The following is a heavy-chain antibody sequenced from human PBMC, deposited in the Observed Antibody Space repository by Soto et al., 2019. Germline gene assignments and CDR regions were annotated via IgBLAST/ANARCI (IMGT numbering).Heavy chain of an antibody. CDR3: ASGTFNDISFDS. D-gene: IGHD2-21*01. CDR1: GGSIDTGGFY. Sequence: QVQLQESGPGLVKPSQTLTLTCSVSGGSIDTGGFYWIWARQLPGKGLQWIGYIYYTGAAYYNPALTRRVVISLDTSANQFSLSLTSLTAADTAVYYCASGTFNDISFDSWGQGRLVTVSS. CDR2: IYYTGAA. V-gene: IGHV4-31*03. J-gene: IGHJ4*02.